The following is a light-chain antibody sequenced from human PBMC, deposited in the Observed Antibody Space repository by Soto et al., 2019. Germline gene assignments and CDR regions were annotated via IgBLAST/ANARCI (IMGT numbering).Light chain of an antibody. CDR3: QQYCSSPHMYT. CDR1: QSVSSSY. CDR2: GAS. V-gene: IGKV3-20*01. Sequence: EILLTQSPGTLSLSPGERATLSCRASQSVSSSYLAWYQQKPGQAPRLLIYGASARATGIPDMFSGSGSGTDFTLTISRLEPEDCAVYYCQQYCSSPHMYTFGQGTKLEIK. J-gene: IGKJ2*01.